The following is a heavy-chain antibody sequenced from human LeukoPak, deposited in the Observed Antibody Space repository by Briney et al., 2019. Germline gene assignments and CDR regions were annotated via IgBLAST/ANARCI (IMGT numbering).Heavy chain of an antibody. D-gene: IGHD2-15*01. J-gene: IGHJ6*02. CDR1: GFTFYDYR. CDR2: ISWDGGST. Sequence: GGSLRLSCAASGFTFYDYRMHWVGQAPGKGLGGVALISWDGGSTYYADSVKGRFTISRDNSKKSLYLQMNPLRTQHTALYSCAQGTLRYCSGGSCPPSPPMHLWGQGTTVTVSS. V-gene: IGHV3-43*01. CDR3: AQGTLRYCSGGSCPPSPPMHL.